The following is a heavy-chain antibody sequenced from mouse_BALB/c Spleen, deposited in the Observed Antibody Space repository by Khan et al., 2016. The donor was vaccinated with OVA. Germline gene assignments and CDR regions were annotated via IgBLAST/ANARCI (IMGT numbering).Heavy chain of an antibody. CDR1: GYSFTGYF. CDR3: SRTYRSVFDY. CDR2: INPHTGET. V-gene: IGHV1-20*02. Sequence: VQLQQSGPVLVRPGASVKISCKASGYSFTGYFMNWVMQSHGKSLEWIGRINPHTGETFYNQRFKDKATLTVDESSSTAHMELRSLASEDSAVYYCSRTYRSVFDYWGQGTTLTVSS. D-gene: IGHD6-1*01. J-gene: IGHJ2*01.